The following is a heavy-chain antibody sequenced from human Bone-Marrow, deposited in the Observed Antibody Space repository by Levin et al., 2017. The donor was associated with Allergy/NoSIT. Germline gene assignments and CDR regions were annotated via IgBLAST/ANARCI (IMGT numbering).Heavy chain of an antibody. CDR1: GFTFSSYG. V-gene: IGHV3-30*18. CDR2: ISYDGSNK. Sequence: GGSLRLSCAASGFTFSSYGMHWVRQAPGKGLEWVAVISYDGSNKYYADSVKGRFTISRDNSKNTLYLQMNSLRAEDTAVYYCAKDREYSSGWLYYFDYWGQGTLVTVSS. D-gene: IGHD6-19*01. J-gene: IGHJ4*02. CDR3: AKDREYSSGWLYYFDY.